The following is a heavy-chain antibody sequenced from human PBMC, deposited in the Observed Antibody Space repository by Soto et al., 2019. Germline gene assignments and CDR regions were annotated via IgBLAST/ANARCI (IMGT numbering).Heavy chain of an antibody. CDR2: IYHTGST. D-gene: IGHD6-19*01. J-gene: IGHJ4*02. CDR1: GASIRGYY. V-gene: IGHV4-59*01. CDR3: ARDGGFSSGWYLVY. Sequence: QVQLQESGPGLVKPSETLSLTCTVSGASIRGYYWSWIRQAPGKGLEWIGYIYHTGSTNYNPSLTSRVTMSVDTPKNEFSLRLTSVTAADTAVYYCARDGGFSSGWYLVYWGQGALITVSP.